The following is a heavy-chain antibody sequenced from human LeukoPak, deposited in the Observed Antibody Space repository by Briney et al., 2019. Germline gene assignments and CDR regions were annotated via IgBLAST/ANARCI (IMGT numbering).Heavy chain of an antibody. CDR2: ISYDGSNK. J-gene: IGHJ6*02. V-gene: IGHV3-30*18. D-gene: IGHD5-12*01. Sequence: RPGGSLRPSCAASGFTFSSYGVHWVRQAPGKGLEWVAVISYDGSNKYYADSVKGRFTISRDNSKNTLYLQMNSLRAEDTAVYYCAKDIRVVATILSNYYYYYGMDVWGQGTTVTVSS. CDR1: GFTFSSYG. CDR3: AKDIRVVATILSNYYYYYGMDV.